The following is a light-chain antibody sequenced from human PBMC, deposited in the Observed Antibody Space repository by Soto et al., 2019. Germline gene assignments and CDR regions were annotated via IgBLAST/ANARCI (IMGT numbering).Light chain of an antibody. Sequence: EIVMTQSPATLSVSPGDRVTLSCRASQRLIGNLAWYQHIPGQSPRLLIYDASTRATGVPARFSGSGSRTEFTLTISGLRPEDFGVYYCQQSQAWPRTFGRGPKVEVK. CDR1: QRLIGN. CDR2: DAS. J-gene: IGKJ1*01. V-gene: IGKV3-15*01. CDR3: QQSQAWPRT.